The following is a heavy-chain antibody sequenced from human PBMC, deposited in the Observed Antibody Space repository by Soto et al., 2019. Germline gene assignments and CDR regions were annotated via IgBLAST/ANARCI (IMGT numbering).Heavy chain of an antibody. CDR1: GFTFSSYA. D-gene: IGHD3-9*01. Sequence: EVQLLESGGGLVQPGGSLRLSCAASGFTFSSYAMSWVRQAPGKGLEWVSAISGSGGSTYYADSVKGRFTISRDNSXNXLXXQMNSLRAEDTAVYYCAKERELRYFDWLFSLPLDYWGQGTLVTVSS. J-gene: IGHJ4*02. CDR2: ISGSGGST. CDR3: AKERELRYFDWLFSLPLDY. V-gene: IGHV3-23*01.